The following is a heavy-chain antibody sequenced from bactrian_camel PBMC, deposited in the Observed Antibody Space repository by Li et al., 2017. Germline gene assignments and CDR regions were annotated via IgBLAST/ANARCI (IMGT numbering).Heavy chain of an antibody. CDR3: ATGRSAFS. CDR2: IESDGST. J-gene: IGHJ6*01. Sequence: VQLVESGGGSVQVGGSLTLSCVASGDTIGRYCMGRFRQVPDREREGVAGIESDGSTSYADFVKGRFTISRDNAKNTLYLQMNSLKTEDTAVYYCATGRSAFSWGQGTQVTVS. CDR1: GDTIGRYC. D-gene: IGHD3*01. V-gene: IGHV3S55*01.